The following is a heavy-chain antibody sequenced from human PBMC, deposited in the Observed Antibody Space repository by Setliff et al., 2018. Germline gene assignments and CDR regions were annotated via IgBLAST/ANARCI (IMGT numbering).Heavy chain of an antibody. V-gene: IGHV1-18*01. CDR1: GYIFNDYG. CDR3: SRLVRFCTRTSCQRLSGGEF. J-gene: IGHJ4*02. CDR2: ISPYSGKT. Sequence: ASVKVSCKTSGYIFNDYGIAWVRQAPGQGLEWMAWISPYSGKTYNPPSLHGRLTLTTDTSTATAHMELRNLAFNDTAVYYCSRLVRFCTRTSCQRLSGGEFWGQGTLVTVSS. D-gene: IGHD2-8*01.